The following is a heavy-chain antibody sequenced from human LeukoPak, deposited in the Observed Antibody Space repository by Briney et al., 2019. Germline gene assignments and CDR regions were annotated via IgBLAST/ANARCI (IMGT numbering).Heavy chain of an antibody. D-gene: IGHD2-8*01. Sequence: PGGSLRLSCAASGFTFSSYSMNWVRQAPGKGLEWVSSISSSSSYIYYADSVKGRFTISRDNAKNSLYLQMNSLRAEDTAVYYCARGGYYWEHAFDTWGQGTMVTVSS. CDR1: GFTFSSYS. CDR2: ISSSSSYI. CDR3: ARGGYYWEHAFDT. V-gene: IGHV3-21*01. J-gene: IGHJ3*02.